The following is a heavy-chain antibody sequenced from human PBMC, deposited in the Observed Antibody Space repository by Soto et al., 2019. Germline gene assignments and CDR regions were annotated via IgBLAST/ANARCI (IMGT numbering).Heavy chain of an antibody. CDR3: ARHSRTTVVTYFDY. J-gene: IGHJ4*02. CDR2: IYYSGST. V-gene: IGHV4-39*01. CDR1: GGSISSSSYY. Sequence: SETLSLTCTVSGGSISSSSYYWGWIRQPPGKGLEWIGSIYYSGSTYYNPSLKSRVTISEDTSKNQFSLKLSSVTAADTAVYYCARHSRTTVVTYFDYWGQGTLVTVSS. D-gene: IGHD4-17*01.